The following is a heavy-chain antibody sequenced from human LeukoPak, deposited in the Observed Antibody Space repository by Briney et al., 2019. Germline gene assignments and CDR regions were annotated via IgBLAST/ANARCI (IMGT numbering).Heavy chain of an antibody. D-gene: IGHD3-22*01. CDR1: GFTVSSNY. Sequence: PGGSLRLSCAASGFTVSSNYMSWVRQAPGKGLEWVSVIYSGGSTYYADSVKGRFTISRDNSKNTLYLQMNSLRAEDTAVYYCASGYDGDAFGIWGQGTMVTVSS. CDR3: ASGYDGDAFGI. J-gene: IGHJ3*02. CDR2: IYSGGST. V-gene: IGHV3-53*01.